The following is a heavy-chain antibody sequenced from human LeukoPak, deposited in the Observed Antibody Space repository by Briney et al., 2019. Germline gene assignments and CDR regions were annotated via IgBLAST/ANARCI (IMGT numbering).Heavy chain of an antibody. CDR3: ARYYGSGGPHDC. J-gene: IGHJ4*02. V-gene: IGHV3-7*03. CDR1: GFTVSSNY. CDR2: IKPDGTDK. Sequence: GGSLRLSCAASGFTVSSNYMSWVRQAPGKGLEWVANIKPDGTDKYYMDSVKGRFTISRDNAKNTLYLQMRSLRAEGTATYYCARYYGSGGPHDCWGQGSLVTVSS. D-gene: IGHD3-10*01.